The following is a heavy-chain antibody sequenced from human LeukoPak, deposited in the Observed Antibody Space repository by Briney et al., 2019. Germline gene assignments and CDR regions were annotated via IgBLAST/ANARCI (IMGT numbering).Heavy chain of an antibody. D-gene: IGHD3-10*01. Sequence: GGSLRLSCTASGFTFNTYTMNWVRQAPGKGPEWISSIGRSSIDKYYADSVRGRFTISRDNAKNSLFLQMNSLRAEDTAVYYCTRERSYYNRVYYYYYGMDVWGPGTTVTVSS. J-gene: IGHJ6*02. CDR1: GFTFNTYT. V-gene: IGHV3-21*01. CDR2: IGRSSIDK. CDR3: TRERSYYNRVYYYYYGMDV.